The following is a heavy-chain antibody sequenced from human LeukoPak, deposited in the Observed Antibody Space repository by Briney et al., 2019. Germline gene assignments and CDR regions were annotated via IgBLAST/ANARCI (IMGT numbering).Heavy chain of an antibody. CDR1: GGSFSGYY. Sequence: PSETLSLTCAVYGGSFSGYYWSWIRQPPGKGLEWIGEINHSGSTNYNPSLKSRVTISVDTSKNQFSLKLSSVTAADTAVYYCARENILTLDPWGQGTLVTVSS. V-gene: IGHV4-34*01. CDR3: ARENILTLDP. D-gene: IGHD3-9*01. J-gene: IGHJ5*02. CDR2: INHSGST.